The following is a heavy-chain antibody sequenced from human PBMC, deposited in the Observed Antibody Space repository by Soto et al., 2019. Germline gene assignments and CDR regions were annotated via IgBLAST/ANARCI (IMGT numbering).Heavy chain of an antibody. Sequence: GGSLRLSCAASGLTFSSYDMHWVRQATGKGLEWVSAIGTAGDTYYPGSVKGRFTISRENAKNSLYLQMNSLRAGDTAVYYCARDRRFRGMDVWGQGTTVTV. CDR1: GLTFSSYD. CDR2: IGTAGDT. V-gene: IGHV3-13*01. J-gene: IGHJ6*02. CDR3: ARDRRFRGMDV.